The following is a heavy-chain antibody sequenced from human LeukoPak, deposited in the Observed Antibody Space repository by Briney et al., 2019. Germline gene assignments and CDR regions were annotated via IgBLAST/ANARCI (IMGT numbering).Heavy chain of an antibody. D-gene: IGHD4-17*01. CDR2: ISSSSSYI. Sequence: GGSLRLSCAASGFTFSSYSMNWVRQAPGKGLEWVSSISSSSSYIYYADSVKGRFTISRDNAKNSLYLQMNSLRAEDTAVYYCARVDYGDYEVDYWGQGTLVTVSS. V-gene: IGHV3-21*01. CDR1: GFTFSSYS. J-gene: IGHJ4*02. CDR3: ARVDYGDYEVDY.